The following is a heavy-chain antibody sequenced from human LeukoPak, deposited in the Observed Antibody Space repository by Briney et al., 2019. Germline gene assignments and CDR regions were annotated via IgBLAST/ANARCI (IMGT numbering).Heavy chain of an antibody. CDR3: ARHSPSEIYGEFDY. V-gene: IGHV5-51*01. J-gene: IGHJ4*02. CDR1: GYSFTSYW. CDR2: IYPGDSDT. D-gene: IGHD3-10*01. Sequence: GESLKISCKGSGYSFTSYWIGWVRLMPGKGLERMGIIYPGDSDTRYSPSFQGQVTISADKSISTAYLQWSSLKASDTAMYYCARHSPSEIYGEFDYWGQGTLVTVSS.